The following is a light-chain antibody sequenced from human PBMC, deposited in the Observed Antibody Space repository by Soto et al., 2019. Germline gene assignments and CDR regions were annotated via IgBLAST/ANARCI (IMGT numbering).Light chain of an antibody. J-gene: IGKJ1*01. CDR3: HQYGSSPQT. Sequence: EIVLTQSPGTLSLSPGGRATVSCRASQGVPSRYLAWYQQKPGQTPRLLIYDASIEAAGIPVRFSGSGSGTDFTLTISSLEPEDFAVYYCHQYGSSPQTFGQGTKVEVK. CDR1: QGVPSRY. CDR2: DAS. V-gene: IGKV3-20*01.